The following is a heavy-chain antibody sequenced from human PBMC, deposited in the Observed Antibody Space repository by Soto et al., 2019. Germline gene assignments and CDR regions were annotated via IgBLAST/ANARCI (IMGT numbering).Heavy chain of an antibody. CDR2: INPNSGGT. J-gene: IGHJ5*02. Sequence: ASVKVSCKASGYTFTGYYMHWVRQAPGQGLEWMGWINPNSGGTNYAQKFQGRVTMTRDTSISTAYMELSRLRSYDTAVYYCAREGYYDSSGSPPGSRPNNWFDPWGQGTLVTVSS. D-gene: IGHD3-22*01. V-gene: IGHV1-2*02. CDR1: GYTFTGYY. CDR3: AREGYYDSSGSPPGSRPNNWFDP.